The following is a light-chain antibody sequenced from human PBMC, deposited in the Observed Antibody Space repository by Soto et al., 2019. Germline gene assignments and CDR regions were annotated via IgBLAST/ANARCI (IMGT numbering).Light chain of an antibody. CDR2: KAS. J-gene: IGKJ4*01. CDR3: QQYNSYPLN. V-gene: IGKV1-5*03. CDR1: QSISSW. Sequence: DIQMTQSPSTLSESVGDRVTITCRSSQSISSWLAWYQQKPGKAPNLLIYKASSLESGVPSRFSGSGSGTEFTLTISSLQPDVFATYYCQQYNSYPLNFGGGTKVEIK.